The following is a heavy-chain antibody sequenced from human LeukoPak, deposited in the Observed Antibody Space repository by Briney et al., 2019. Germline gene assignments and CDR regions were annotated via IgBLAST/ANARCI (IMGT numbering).Heavy chain of an antibody. CDR2: IYYSGST. CDR1: GGSISSSSYY. V-gene: IGHV4-39*07. CDR3: ARDPYSYGHHFDY. D-gene: IGHD5-18*01. J-gene: IGHJ4*02. Sequence: RSSETLSLTCTVSGGSISSSSYYWGWIRQPPGKGLEWIGSIYYSGSTYYNPSLKSRVTISVDTSKNQFSLKLSSVTAADTAVYYCARDPYSYGHHFDYWGQGTLVTVSS.